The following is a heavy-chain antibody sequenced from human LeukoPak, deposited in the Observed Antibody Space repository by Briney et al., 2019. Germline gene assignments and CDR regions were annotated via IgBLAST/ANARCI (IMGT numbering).Heavy chain of an antibody. V-gene: IGHV3-21*01. D-gene: IGHD3-10*01. Sequence: MSGGSLRLSCAASGFTFSSYSMNWVRQAPGKGLEWVSSITSSSAYIYYADSVKGRFTISRDNAKNSLYLQMNSLRAEDTAVYYCAREGIIHYGSGVILDYWGQGTLVTVSS. CDR1: GFTFSSYS. CDR3: AREGIIHYGSGVILDY. J-gene: IGHJ4*02. CDR2: ITSSSAYI.